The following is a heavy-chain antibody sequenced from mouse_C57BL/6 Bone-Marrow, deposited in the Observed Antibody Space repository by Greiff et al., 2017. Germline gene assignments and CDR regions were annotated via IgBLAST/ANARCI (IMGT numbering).Heavy chain of an antibody. CDR1: GYTFTSYG. CDR2: IYPRSGNT. J-gene: IGHJ1*03. D-gene: IGHD3-3*01. Sequence: QVQLQQSGAELARPGASVKLSCKASGYTFTSYGIRWVKQSTGQGLEWIGEIYPRSGNTYYNEKFKGKATLTADQSSSTAYIELRSLTSEDSAVYFCSRRAYWYFDVWGTGTTVTVSS. V-gene: IGHV1-81*01. CDR3: SRRAYWYFDV.